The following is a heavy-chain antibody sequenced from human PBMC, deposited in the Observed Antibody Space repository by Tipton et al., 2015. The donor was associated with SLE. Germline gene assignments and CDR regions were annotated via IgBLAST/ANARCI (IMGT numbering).Heavy chain of an antibody. D-gene: IGHD5-12*01. Sequence: SLRLSCVASGFTFNDYAMHWVQQAPGRGLEWVSGINWNSDNRGYADSVKGRFTISRDNAKNSLYLQINSLRPEDTALYYCAKDIGNSGYLFDYWGQGALVTVSS. CDR2: INWNSDNR. J-gene: IGHJ4*02. V-gene: IGHV3-9*01. CDR3: AKDIGNSGYLFDY. CDR1: GFTFNDYA.